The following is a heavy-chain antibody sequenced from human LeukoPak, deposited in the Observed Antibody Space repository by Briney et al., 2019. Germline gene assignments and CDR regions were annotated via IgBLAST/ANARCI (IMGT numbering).Heavy chain of an antibody. CDR2: IYYRGGT. D-gene: IGHD6-19*01. Sequence: PSETLSLTCTVSGGSISSYYWSWIRQPPGKGLEWIGYIYYRGGTNYNPSLKSRVTISVDASKNQFSLRLTSVTATDTAVYYCARVLAGRLLFDYWGQGILVTVSS. J-gene: IGHJ4*02. V-gene: IGHV4-59*01. CDR1: GGSISSYY. CDR3: ARVLAGRLLFDY.